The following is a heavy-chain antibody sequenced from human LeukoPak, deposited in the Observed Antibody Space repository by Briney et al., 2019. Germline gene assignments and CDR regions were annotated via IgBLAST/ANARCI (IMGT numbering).Heavy chain of an antibody. D-gene: IGHD6-19*01. J-gene: IGHJ3*02. V-gene: IGHV1-18*01. CDR2: ISAYNGNT. Sequence: ASVKVSCKASGYTFTSYGISWVRQAPGQGLEWMAWISAYNGNTNYGQKVQGRVTMTTDTPTSTAYMDLRSLRSDDTAVYYCARDLRYSSGWYHDAFDIWGQGTMVTVSS. CDR3: ARDLRYSSGWYHDAFDI. CDR1: GYTFTSYG.